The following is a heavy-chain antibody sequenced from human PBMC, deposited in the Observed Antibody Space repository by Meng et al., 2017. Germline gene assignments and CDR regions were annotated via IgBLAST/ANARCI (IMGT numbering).Heavy chain of an antibody. J-gene: IGHJ4*01. V-gene: IGHV1-3*01. Sequence: ASVKVSCKASGYTFTSYAMNWVRQAPGQRLEWMGWINAGNGNTEYSQKFQGGVTITRDTSASTAYMELSSLRSEGTAVYYCASENMRGTRGGPLDYWGHGTMVTVSS. CDR3: ASENMRGTRGGPLDY. D-gene: IGHD1-1*01. CDR1: GYTFTSYA. CDR2: INAGNGNT.